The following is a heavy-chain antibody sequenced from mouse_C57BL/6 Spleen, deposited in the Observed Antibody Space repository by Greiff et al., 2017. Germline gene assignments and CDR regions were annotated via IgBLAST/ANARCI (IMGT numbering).Heavy chain of an antibody. CDR1: GFTFSDAW. CDR2: IRNKANNHAT. Sequence: EVKVEESGGGLVQPGGSMKLSCAASGFTFSDAWMDWVRQSPELGLEWVAEIRNKANNHATYYAESVKGRFTISRDDSKSSVYLQMNSLRAEDTGIYYCTRDHYYAMDYWGQGTSVTVSS. J-gene: IGHJ4*01. CDR3: TRDHYYAMDY. V-gene: IGHV6-6*01.